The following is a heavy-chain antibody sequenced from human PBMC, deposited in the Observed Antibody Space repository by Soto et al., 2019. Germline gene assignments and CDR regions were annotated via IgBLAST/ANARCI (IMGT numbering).Heavy chain of an antibody. J-gene: IGHJ4*02. CDR3: AKRTSMSGNYYFDY. Sequence: GGSLRLSCASSGFTFSSYWMHWVRQAQGKGLVWVARINSDGSSISYADSVKGRFTISRDNAKNTLYLQMNSLRAEDTAVYYCAKRTSMSGNYYFDYWGQGILVTVS. CDR1: GFTFSSYW. CDR2: INSDGSSI. D-gene: IGHD3-10*01. V-gene: IGHV3-74*01.